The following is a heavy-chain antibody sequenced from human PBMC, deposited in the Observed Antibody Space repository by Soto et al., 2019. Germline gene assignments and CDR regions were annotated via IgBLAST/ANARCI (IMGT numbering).Heavy chain of an antibody. CDR1: GFTFSNAW. J-gene: IGHJ6*03. D-gene: IGHD5-18*01. V-gene: IGHV3-15*01. CDR2: IKSKTDGGTT. Sequence: GGSLRLSCAASGFTFSNAWMSWVRQAPGKGLEWVGRIKSKTDGGTTDYAAPVKGRFTISRDDSKNTLYLQMNSLKTEDTAVYYCTTSGYSYDLVTYYYYYMDVWGKGTTVTVSS. CDR3: TTSGYSYDLVTYYYYYMDV.